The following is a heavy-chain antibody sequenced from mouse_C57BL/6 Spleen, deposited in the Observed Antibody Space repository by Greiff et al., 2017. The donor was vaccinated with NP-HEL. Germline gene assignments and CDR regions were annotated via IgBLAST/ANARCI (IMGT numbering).Heavy chain of an antibody. J-gene: IGHJ3*01. D-gene: IGHD2-5*01. CDR3: AREDYSNPLWFAY. Sequence: VQLQQPGAELVKPGASVKLSCKASGYTFTSYWMHWVKQRPGQGLEWIGMIHPNSGSTNYNEKFKSKATLTVDKSSSTAYMQLSSLTSEDSAVYYCAREDYSNPLWFAYWGQGTLVTVSA. CDR1: GYTFTSYW. V-gene: IGHV1-64*01. CDR2: IHPNSGST.